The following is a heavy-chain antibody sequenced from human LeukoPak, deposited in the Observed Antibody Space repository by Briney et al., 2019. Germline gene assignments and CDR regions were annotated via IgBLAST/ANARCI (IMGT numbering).Heavy chain of an antibody. Sequence: QTGGSLRLSCAASGFTFSSYSMNWVRQAPGKGLEWVGFIRSKAYGGTTEYAASVKGRFTISGDDSKSIAYLQMNSLKTEDTAVYYCTRDTWSGSYYTDYWGQGTLVTVSS. CDR2: IRSKAYGGTT. CDR3: TRDTWSGSYYTDY. D-gene: IGHD1-26*01. J-gene: IGHJ4*02. V-gene: IGHV3-49*04. CDR1: GFTFSSYS.